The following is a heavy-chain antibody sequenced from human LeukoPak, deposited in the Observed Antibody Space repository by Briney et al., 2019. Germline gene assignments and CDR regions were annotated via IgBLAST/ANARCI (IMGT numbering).Heavy chain of an antibody. CDR2: INPNSGGT. V-gene: IGHV1-2*02. Sequence: GASVKVSCKASGYTFTGYYMHWVRQAPGQGLEWMGWINPNSGGTNYAQKFQGRVTMTRDTSISTAYMELSRLRSDDTAVYYCARDPSSSWYYYYMDVWGKGTTVTVSS. D-gene: IGHD6-6*01. CDR1: GYTFTGYY. J-gene: IGHJ6*03. CDR3: ARDPSSSWYYYYMDV.